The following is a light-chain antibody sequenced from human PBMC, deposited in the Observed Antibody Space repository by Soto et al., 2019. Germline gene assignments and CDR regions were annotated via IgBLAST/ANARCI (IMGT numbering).Light chain of an antibody. Sequence: ELVLTRSPATLALFPGERPTLSYRASQSLSSSLAWYQQKPGQAPRVLIYDTSSRATGIPARLSGSGSGTDFTLTISSLEPEDYAVYYCHQRSNWWTFGQGTKVDIK. CDR1: QSLSSS. CDR3: HQRSNWWT. V-gene: IGKV3-11*01. J-gene: IGKJ1*01. CDR2: DTS.